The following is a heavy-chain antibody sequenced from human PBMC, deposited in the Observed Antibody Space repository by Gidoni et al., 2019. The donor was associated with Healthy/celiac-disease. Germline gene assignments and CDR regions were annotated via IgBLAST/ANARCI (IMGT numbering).Heavy chain of an antibody. V-gene: IGHV3-21*01. D-gene: IGHD5-18*01. CDR2: ISSSSSYK. CDR1: GFTFSSYS. J-gene: IGHJ4*02. CDR3: ARGLGSDTAMYTYYFDY. Sequence: EVQLVESGGGLVKPGGSLRLSCAASGFTFSSYSMNWVRQAPGKGLEWVSSISSSSSYKYYEDSVKGRFTISRENAKNSLFLQVNSLRAEDTAVYYCARGLGSDTAMYTYYFDYWGQGTLVTVSS.